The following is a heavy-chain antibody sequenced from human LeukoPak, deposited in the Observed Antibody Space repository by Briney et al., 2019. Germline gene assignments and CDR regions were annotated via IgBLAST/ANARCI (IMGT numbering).Heavy chain of an antibody. CDR3: AKGDCGGDCYVVDY. V-gene: IGHV3-23*01. J-gene: IGHJ4*02. D-gene: IGHD2-21*02. Sequence: PSETLSLTCAVYGGSFSGYYWSWIRQPPGKGLEWVSHISGSGGTTSYADFVKGRFTISRDNSKNTLYLQMNSLRVEDTALYYCAKGDCGGDCYVVDYWGQGTRVTVSS. CDR2: ISGSGGTT. CDR1: GGSFSGYY.